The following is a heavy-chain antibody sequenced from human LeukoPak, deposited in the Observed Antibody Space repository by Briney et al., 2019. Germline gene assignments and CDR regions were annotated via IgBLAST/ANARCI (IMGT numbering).Heavy chain of an antibody. Sequence: SETLSLNSTVSGGSISSYYWSWIRQPAGKGLEWIGRIYTSGSTNYNHSLKRLVTMSVVTSKNQFSLKLSCGAFADAAVYYCARDIDRYYFYYMDVWGKGTTVTVSS. J-gene: IGHJ6*03. CDR1: GGSISSYY. CDR2: IYTSGST. D-gene: IGHD3-16*02. V-gene: IGHV4-4*07. CDR3: ARDIDRYYFYYMDV.